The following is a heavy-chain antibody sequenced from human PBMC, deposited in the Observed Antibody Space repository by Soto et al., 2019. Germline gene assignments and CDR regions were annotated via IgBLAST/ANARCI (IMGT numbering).Heavy chain of an antibody. Sequence: ASVKVSCKASADPFTSYGTNWVRQATGHGLEWMGWMNPNRGNTGYAQKFTGRVTMTRNPSISTAYMELSSLRSEDTDVNYCARGQRRGPTNAPNWFDPWGQGTLVTVSS. CDR3: ARGQRRGPTNAPNWFDP. V-gene: IGHV1-8*01. CDR2: MNPNRGNT. J-gene: IGHJ5*02. CDR1: ADPFTSYG. D-gene: IGHD2-8*01.